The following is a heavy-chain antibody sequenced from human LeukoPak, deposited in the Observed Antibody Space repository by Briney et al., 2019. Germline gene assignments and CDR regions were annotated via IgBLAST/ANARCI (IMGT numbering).Heavy chain of an antibody. CDR1: GGSISSYY. CDR2: IYDSGST. D-gene: IGHD1-26*01. Sequence: PSETLSLTCTVSGGSISSYYWSWIRQSPGKGLAWIGYIYDSGSTNYNPSLKSRVTISIDTSKNQFSLKLSSVTAADTAVYYCARHMYSGRYYGIDYWGQGTLVTVSS. J-gene: IGHJ4*02. CDR3: ARHMYSGRYYGIDY. V-gene: IGHV4-59*08.